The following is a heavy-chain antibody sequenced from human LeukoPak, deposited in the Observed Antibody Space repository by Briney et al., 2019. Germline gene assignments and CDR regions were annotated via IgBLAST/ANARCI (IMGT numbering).Heavy chain of an antibody. CDR1: GFTFSSYG. Sequence: GGSLRLSCAASGFTFSSYGMHWVRQAPGKGLEWVAVISYDGSNKYYADSVKGRFTISRDNSKNTLYLQMNSLRAEDTAVYYCAKGSHSSGTYYYYGMDVWGQGTTVTVSS. J-gene: IGHJ6*02. D-gene: IGHD6-19*01. CDR3: AKGSHSSGTYYYYGMDV. V-gene: IGHV3-30*18. CDR2: ISYDGSNK.